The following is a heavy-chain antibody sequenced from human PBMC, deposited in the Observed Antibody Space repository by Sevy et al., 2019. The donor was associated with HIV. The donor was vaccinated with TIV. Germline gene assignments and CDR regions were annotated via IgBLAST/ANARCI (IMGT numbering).Heavy chain of an antibody. D-gene: IGHD7-27*01. CDR2: IHHSGST. J-gene: IGHJ4*02. Sequence: SETLSLTCAVSGYSISSGYWWDWIRRPPGKGLEWIGAIHHSGSTFYNPSLKSRVTISPDTSKNQFSLKLSSMTAADTAVYYCASHDWGREDYWGQGTLVTVSS. CDR3: ASHDWGREDY. CDR1: GYSISSGYW. V-gene: IGHV4-38-2*01.